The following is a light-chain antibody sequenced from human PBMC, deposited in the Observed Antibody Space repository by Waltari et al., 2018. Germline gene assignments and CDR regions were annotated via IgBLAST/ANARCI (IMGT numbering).Light chain of an antibody. J-gene: IGKJ5*01. Sequence: IQLTQSPSSLSASVGDSVTITCRASQDIGTSLAWFQQKPGRAPDLLIYTASTLQSGVPSRFSVSGSGTHFTLTIGSLHPEDFATYFCQQVNSYPRTFGQGTRLEIK. V-gene: IGKV1-9*01. CDR2: TAS. CDR1: QDIGTS. CDR3: QQVNSYPRT.